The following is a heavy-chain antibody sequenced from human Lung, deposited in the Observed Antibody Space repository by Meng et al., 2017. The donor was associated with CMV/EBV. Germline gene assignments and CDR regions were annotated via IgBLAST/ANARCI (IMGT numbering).Heavy chain of an antibody. V-gene: IGHV1-18*01. CDR2: ISGYNGDT. D-gene: IGHD2-2*01. CDR1: GYTFTSHG. CDR3: ARDSSGYAKSFYDYYGLDV. Sequence: ASVKVSXKASGYTFTSHGMSWVRQAPGQGLEWMGWISGYNGDTNYAQKLQGRVTMTTDTSTTTVYMELRSLRSDDTAVYYCARDSSGYAKSFYDYYGLDVWGQGXTVTFSS. J-gene: IGHJ6*02.